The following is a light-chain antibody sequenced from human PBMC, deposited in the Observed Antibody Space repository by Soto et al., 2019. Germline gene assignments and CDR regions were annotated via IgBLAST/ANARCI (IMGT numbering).Light chain of an antibody. V-gene: IGLV3-1*01. CDR2: QDS. J-gene: IGLJ2*01. CDR3: QSYASSLSGVV. CDR1: KLGDKY. Sequence: SYELTQPPSVSVSPGQTASITCSGDKLGDKYACWYQQKPGQSPVLVIYQDSKRPSRIPERFSGSNSGNTATLTITGLQAEDEADYYCQSYASSLSGVVFGGGTKLTVL.